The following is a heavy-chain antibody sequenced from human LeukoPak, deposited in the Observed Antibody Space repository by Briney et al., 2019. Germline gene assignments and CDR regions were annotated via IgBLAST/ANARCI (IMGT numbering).Heavy chain of an antibody. CDR3: ARDPGAFPYFFDC. J-gene: IGHJ4*02. Sequence: GSLRLSCAASGFTFSSYWMHWVRQAPGKGLEWVSAISASGVSTYYADSVKGRFTISRDNSKNTLYLQMNSLRVEDTAVYFCARDPGAFPYFFDCWGQGTLVTVSS. CDR1: GFTFSSYW. D-gene: IGHD4/OR15-4a*01. CDR2: ISASGVST. V-gene: IGHV3-23*01.